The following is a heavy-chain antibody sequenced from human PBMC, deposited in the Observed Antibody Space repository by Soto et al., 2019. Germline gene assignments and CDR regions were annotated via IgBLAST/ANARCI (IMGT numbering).Heavy chain of an antibody. V-gene: IGHV3-33*03. J-gene: IGHJ6*02. CDR3: AKDRGSGSYAANYYYYGMDV. Sequence: GESLKISCKGSGYSFTKYWIGWVRQAPGKGLEWVAVIWYDGSNKYYADSVKGRFTISRDNAKTSLYLQMNSLRAEDTALYYCAKDRGSGSYAANYYYYGMDVWGQGTTVTVSS. CDR2: IWYDGSNK. D-gene: IGHD3-10*01. CDR1: GYSFTKYW.